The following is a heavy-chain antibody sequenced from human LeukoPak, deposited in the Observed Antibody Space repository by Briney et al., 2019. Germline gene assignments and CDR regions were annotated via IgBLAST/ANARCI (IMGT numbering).Heavy chain of an antibody. CDR1: GFSISRYY. J-gene: IGHJ6*03. CDR2: IYSSGST. Sequence: SETLSLTCTVSGFSISRYYWSWIRQPPGKGLEWIGYIYSSGSTNYNPSLKSRVTITVDTSKNQFSLKLSSVPAADTAVYYCARRPGFYYDSSGYYYTYYYYYMDVWGKGTTVTISS. V-gene: IGHV4-59*12. D-gene: IGHD3-22*01. CDR3: ARRPGFYYDSSGYYYTYYYYYMDV.